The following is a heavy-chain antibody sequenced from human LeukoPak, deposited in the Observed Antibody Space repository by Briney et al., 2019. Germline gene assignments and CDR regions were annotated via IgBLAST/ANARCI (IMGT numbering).Heavy chain of an antibody. CDR1: GFTFSSYA. D-gene: IGHD5-12*01. J-gene: IGHJ4*02. CDR2: ISYDGSNK. CDR3: ARDQIKNSSPGYSGYAEY. Sequence: GGSLRLSCAASGFTFSSYAMHWVRQAPGKGLEWVAVISYDGSNKYYADSVKGRFTISRDNSKNTLYLQMNSLRAEDTAVYYCARDQIKNSSPGYSGYAEYWGQGTLVTVSS. V-gene: IGHV3-30*04.